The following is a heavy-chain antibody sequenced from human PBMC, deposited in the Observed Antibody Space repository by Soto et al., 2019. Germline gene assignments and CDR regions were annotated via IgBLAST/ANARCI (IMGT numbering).Heavy chain of an antibody. V-gene: IGHV3-21*01. CDR3: ARDLGAPYFDY. CDR2: ISSSSSYI. Sequence: PGGSLRLSCAASGFTFSSYAMSWVRQAPGKGLEWVSSISSSSSYIYYADSVKGRFTISRDNAKNSLYLQMNSLRAEDTAVYYCARDLGAPYFDYWGQGTLVTVSS. D-gene: IGHD3-16*01. J-gene: IGHJ4*02. CDR1: GFTFSSYA.